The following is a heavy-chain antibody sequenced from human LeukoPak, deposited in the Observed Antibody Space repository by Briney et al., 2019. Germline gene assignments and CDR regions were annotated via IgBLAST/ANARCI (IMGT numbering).Heavy chain of an antibody. Sequence: ASVKVSRKISGHTLTELSIHWVRQAPGKGLEWMGGFDTQEGETIFAQNFQGRVTMTEDTSSDTAYMELSSLTSEDTAVYYCATPPVWFGEFMSGNSILGYFQDWGQGTLVTVSS. CDR3: ATPPVWFGEFMSGNSILGYFQD. V-gene: IGHV1-24*01. J-gene: IGHJ1*01. CDR1: GHTLTELS. CDR2: FDTQEGET. D-gene: IGHD3-10*01.